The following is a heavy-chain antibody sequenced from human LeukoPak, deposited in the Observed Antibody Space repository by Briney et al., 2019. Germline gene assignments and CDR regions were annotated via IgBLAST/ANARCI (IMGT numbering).Heavy chain of an antibody. J-gene: IGHJ4*02. CDR3: ARARYFDY. CDR2: IKEDGSEK. V-gene: IGHV3-7*01. CDR1: GFTFSTYW. Sequence: GGSLRLSCAASGFTFSTYWMSWVRQAQGKGLERVANIKEDGSEKNYVDSVKGRFTISRDNAKNSLYLQMNSLRAEDTAVYYCARARYFDYWGQGMLVTVSS.